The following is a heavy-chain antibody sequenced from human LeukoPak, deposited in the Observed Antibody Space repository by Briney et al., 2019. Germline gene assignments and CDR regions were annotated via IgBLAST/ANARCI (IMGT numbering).Heavy chain of an antibody. CDR1: RFSLSTSGLG. CDR3: AHRLPGSSGWYFDY. CDR2: IYWDDDK. Sequence: ESGPTLVKPTQTLTLTCTFSRFSLSTSGLGVGWIRQPPGKALEWLTLIYWDDDKRYSPSLKSRLTITKDTSKNQELLTMTNMDPVDTAIYYCAHRLPGSSGWYFDYWGQGTLVTVSS. V-gene: IGHV2-5*02. D-gene: IGHD6-19*01. J-gene: IGHJ4*02.